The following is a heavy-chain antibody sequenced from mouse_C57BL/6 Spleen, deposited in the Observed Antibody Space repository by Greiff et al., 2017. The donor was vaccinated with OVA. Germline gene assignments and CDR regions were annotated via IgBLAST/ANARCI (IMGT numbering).Heavy chain of an antibody. CDR2: INPNNGGT. Sequence: VQLQQSGPELVKPGASVKISCKASGYTFTDYYMNWVKQSHGKSLEWIGDINPNNGGTSYNQKFKGKATLTVDKSSSTAYMELRSLTSEDSAVYYCARDDYTMDYWGQGTSVTVSS. CDR1: GYTFTDYY. J-gene: IGHJ4*01. V-gene: IGHV1-26*01. CDR3: ARDDYTMDY.